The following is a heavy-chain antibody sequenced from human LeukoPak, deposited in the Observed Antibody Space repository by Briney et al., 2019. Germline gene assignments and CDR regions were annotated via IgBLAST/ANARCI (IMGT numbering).Heavy chain of an antibody. Sequence: GGSLRLSCAASGFTFSGSAMHWVRRASGKGLEWVGHIRSKANSYATAYAASVKGRFTISRDDSKNTTYLQMNSLKTEDTAVYYCTFYASGTYTPFDIWGQGTMVTVSS. CDR1: GFTFSGSA. J-gene: IGHJ3*02. V-gene: IGHV3-73*01. CDR2: IRSKANSYAT. D-gene: IGHD3-10*01. CDR3: TFYASGTYTPFDI.